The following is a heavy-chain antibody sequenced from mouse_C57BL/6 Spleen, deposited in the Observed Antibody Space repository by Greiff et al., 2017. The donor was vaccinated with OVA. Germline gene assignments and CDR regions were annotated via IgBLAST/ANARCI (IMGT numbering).Heavy chain of an antibody. D-gene: IGHD1-3*01. CDR1: GYTFTSYW. V-gene: IGHV1-55*01. J-gene: IGHJ4*01. CDR2: IYPGSGST. CDR3: ARRLTKGDYAMDY. Sequence: QVQLQQPGAELVKPGASVKMSCKASGYTFTSYWITWVKQRPGQGLEWIGDIYPGSGSTNYNEKFKRKATLTVDTSSRTAYMQLSSLTSEDSAVYYCARRLTKGDYAMDYWGQGTSVTVSS.